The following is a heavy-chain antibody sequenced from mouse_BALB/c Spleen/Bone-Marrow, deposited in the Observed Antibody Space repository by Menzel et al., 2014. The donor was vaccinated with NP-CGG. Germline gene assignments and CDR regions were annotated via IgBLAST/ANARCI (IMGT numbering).Heavy chain of an antibody. V-gene: IGHV14-3*02. CDR1: GFNIXDTY. J-gene: IGHJ4*01. CDR3: AREVDYAMDY. CDR2: IDPANGNT. Sequence: EVKLQESGAELVKPGASVKLSCTASGFNIXDTYMHWVKQRPEQGLEWIGRIDPANGNTKYDPKFQGKATITADTSSNTAYLQLSSLTSEDTAVYYCAREVDYAMDYWGQGTSVTVSS. D-gene: IGHD1-1*01.